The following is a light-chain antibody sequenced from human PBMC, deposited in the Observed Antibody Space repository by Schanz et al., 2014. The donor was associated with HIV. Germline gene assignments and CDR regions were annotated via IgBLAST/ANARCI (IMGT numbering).Light chain of an antibody. CDR2: EAS. CDR3: LHYNDFAST. Sequence: DIQMPPSPSTLSASVGDRISITCRASQSISGWLAWYQQKPGQAPNLLISEASTLESGVPSRFSGTGSGTEFTLTISSLQPDDFATYFCLHYNDFASTFGQGTKLEIK. CDR1: QSISGW. J-gene: IGKJ2*01. V-gene: IGKV1-5*03.